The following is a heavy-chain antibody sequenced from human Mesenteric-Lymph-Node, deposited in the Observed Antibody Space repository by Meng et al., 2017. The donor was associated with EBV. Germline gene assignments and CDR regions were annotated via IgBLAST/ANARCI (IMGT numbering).Heavy chain of an antibody. Sequence: VQLEERGPGRVKPSEALPPSCTVSGGSLRRSRHYWGWIRQAPGKGLEWVSYITSSGSPIYYADSMKGRFTISRDNAKNSLYLQMNSLRAEDTAVYYCARLIYGDYLDYWGQGTLVTVSS. D-gene: IGHD4-17*01. CDR3: ARLIYGDYLDY. J-gene: IGHJ4*02. CDR2: ITSSGSPI. CDR1: GGSLRRSRHY. V-gene: IGHV3-11*01.